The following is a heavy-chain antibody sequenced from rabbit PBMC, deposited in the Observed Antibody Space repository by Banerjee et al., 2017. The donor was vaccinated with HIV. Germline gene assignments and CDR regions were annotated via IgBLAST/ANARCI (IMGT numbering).Heavy chain of an antibody. J-gene: IGHJ4*01. Sequence: QEQLEESGGDLVKPEGSLTLTCTASGFSFSNNYVMCWVRQAPGKGLEWIACISTSSGSTWYASWAKGRFTISKTSSTTVTLQMTSLTAADTATYFCARDLPYSHGYSFDLWGQGTLVTVS. V-gene: IGHV1S45*01. D-gene: IGHD6-1*01. CDR3: ARDLPYSHGYSFDL. CDR2: ISTSSGST. CDR1: GFSFSNNYV.